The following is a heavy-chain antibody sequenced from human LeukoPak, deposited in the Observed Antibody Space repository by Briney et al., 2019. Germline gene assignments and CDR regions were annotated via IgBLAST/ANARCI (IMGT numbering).Heavy chain of an antibody. D-gene: IGHD3-3*01. Sequence: SETLSLTCAVYGGSLSGPYWSWIRQPPGKGLEWIGEINHSGSANYNPSLKSRVTLSIDKSKNQFSLNPNSVTAADTAVYYCARARRDSGFYKVDYWGQGTLVTVSS. V-gene: IGHV4-34*01. CDR1: GGSLSGPY. CDR2: INHSGSA. J-gene: IGHJ4*02. CDR3: ARARRDSGFYKVDY.